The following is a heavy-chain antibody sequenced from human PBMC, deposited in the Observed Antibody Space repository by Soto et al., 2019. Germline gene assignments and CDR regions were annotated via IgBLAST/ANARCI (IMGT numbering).Heavy chain of an antibody. CDR2: IYRSGST. D-gene: IGHD3-16*01. V-gene: IGHV4-4*09. CDR1: GDSVRNQY. J-gene: IGHJ6*03. Sequence: PSETLSLTCTVSGDSVRNQYWSWIRRPPGRGLEWIGYIYRSGSTKYNPSLKSRLTISVDTSKNQFSLKLSSVTAADTAVYYCGRTFDYAQMDVGGKGTTVPVS. CDR3: GRTFDYAQMDV.